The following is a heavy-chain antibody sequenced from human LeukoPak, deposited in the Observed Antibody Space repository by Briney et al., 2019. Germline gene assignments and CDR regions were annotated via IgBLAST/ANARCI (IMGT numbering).Heavy chain of an antibody. J-gene: IGHJ4*02. D-gene: IGHD3-22*01. CDR1: GFTFSSYE. CDR2: ISSSGSTI. CDR3: AKAAITMIVVVTSYYFDY. Sequence: PGRSLRLSCAASGFTFSSYEMNWVRQAPGKGLEWVSYISSSGSTIYYADSVKGRFTISRDNAKNSLYLQMNSLRAEDTAVYYCAKAAITMIVVVTSYYFDYWGQGTLVTVSS. V-gene: IGHV3-48*03.